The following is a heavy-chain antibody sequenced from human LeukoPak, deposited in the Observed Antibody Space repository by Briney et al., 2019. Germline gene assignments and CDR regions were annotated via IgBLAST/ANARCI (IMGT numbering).Heavy chain of an antibody. D-gene: IGHD5-12*01. V-gene: IGHV4-38-2*02. CDR1: GYSNSRDYY. CDR3: ARKDPGYSGYSDFDY. CDR2: IYHSGST. J-gene: IGHJ4*02. Sequence: SETLSLTCTVSGYSNSRDYYWGWMRPPPGNGLEWIGNIYHSGSTYYNPSLKSRVTISLDTSKNQFSLKLSSVTAADTAVYYCARKDPGYSGYSDFDYWGQGTLVTVSS.